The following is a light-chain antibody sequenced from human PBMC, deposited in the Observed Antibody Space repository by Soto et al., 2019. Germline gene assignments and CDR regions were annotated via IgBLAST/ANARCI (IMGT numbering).Light chain of an antibody. V-gene: IGLV2-23*01. J-gene: IGLJ2*01. CDR2: EGT. CDR3: VVWDSSLSAAV. Sequence: QSVLTQPASVSGSPGQSITISCTGTSSDVGSYNLVSWYQQYPGEAPKLLIYEGTKRPSGVSDRFSGSNSGNTASLTISGLQAEDEADYYCVVWDSSLSAAVFGGGTKLTVL. CDR1: SSDVGSYNL.